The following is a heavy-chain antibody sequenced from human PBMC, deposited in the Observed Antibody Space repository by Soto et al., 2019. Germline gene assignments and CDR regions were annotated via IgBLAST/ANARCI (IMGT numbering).Heavy chain of an antibody. CDR2: ISGSGGST. V-gene: IGHV3-23*01. Sequence: SCKASGGTFSSYAMSWVRQAPGKGLEWVSAISGSGGSTYYADSVKGRFTISRDNSKNTLYLQMNSLRAEDTAVYYCAKAHVGELNDNWFDPWGQGTLVTVSS. J-gene: IGHJ5*02. CDR1: GGTFSSYA. CDR3: AKAHVGELNDNWFDP. D-gene: IGHD1-26*01.